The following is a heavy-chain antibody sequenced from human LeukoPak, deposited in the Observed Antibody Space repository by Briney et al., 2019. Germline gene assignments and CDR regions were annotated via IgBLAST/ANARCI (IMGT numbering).Heavy chain of an antibody. V-gene: IGHV4-34*01. Sequence: SETLSLTCAVYGGSFSGYYWSWIRQPPGKGLEWIGEINHSGSANYNPSLKSRVTISVDTSKNQFSLKLSSVTAADTAVYYCARMYSGYDFTDYWGQGTLVTVSS. CDR2: INHSGSA. CDR3: ARMYSGYDFTDY. CDR1: GGSFSGYY. J-gene: IGHJ4*02. D-gene: IGHD5-12*01.